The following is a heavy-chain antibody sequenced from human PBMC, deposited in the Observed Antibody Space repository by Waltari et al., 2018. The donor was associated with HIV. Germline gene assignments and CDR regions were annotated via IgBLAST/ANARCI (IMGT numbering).Heavy chain of an antibody. Sequence: QVQLVQSGAEVKKPGASVKVYCKASGYTFTSYAMHWVRQAPGQRLEWMGWINAGNGNTKYSQKFQGRVTITRDTSASTAYMELSSLRSEDTAVYYCARGGLWFGEWYTLDYWGQGTLVTVSS. CDR1: GYTFTSYA. CDR2: INAGNGNT. J-gene: IGHJ4*02. CDR3: ARGGLWFGEWYTLDY. D-gene: IGHD3-10*01. V-gene: IGHV1-3*01.